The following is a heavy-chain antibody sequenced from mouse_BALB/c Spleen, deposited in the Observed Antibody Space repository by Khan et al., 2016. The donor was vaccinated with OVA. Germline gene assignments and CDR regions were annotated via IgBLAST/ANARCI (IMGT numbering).Heavy chain of an antibody. CDR3: ARDGYYETYFDY. J-gene: IGHJ2*01. V-gene: IGHV5-6-3*01. CDR1: GFTFSNYG. Sequence: EVELVESGGGLVQPGGSLKLSCAASGFTFSNYGMSWVRQTPDKRLELVATINSNGGSTYYPDSVKGRFTISRDNGQNTLYLQMSSLRSEDTGMYYCARDGYYETYFDYWGQGTTLTVSS. D-gene: IGHD2-3*01. CDR2: INSNGGST.